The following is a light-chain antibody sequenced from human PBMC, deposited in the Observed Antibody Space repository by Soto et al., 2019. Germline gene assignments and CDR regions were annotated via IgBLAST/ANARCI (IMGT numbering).Light chain of an antibody. J-gene: IGLJ1*01. V-gene: IGLV2-8*01. CDR2: EVN. CDR3: SSYAGSSNV. Sequence: QSALTQPPSVSGSPGQSVTISCTGISSDFGGYNYVSWYQQHPGKAPKLMIYEVNKRPSGVPDRFSGSKSGNTASLTVSGLQAEDEADYYCSSYAGSSNVFGTGTKVTVL. CDR1: SSDFGGYNY.